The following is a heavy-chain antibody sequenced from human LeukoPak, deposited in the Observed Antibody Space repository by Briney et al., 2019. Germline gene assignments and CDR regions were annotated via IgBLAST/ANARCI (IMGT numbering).Heavy chain of an antibody. CDR2: ISAYNGNT. J-gene: IGHJ5*02. Sequence: ASVKVSCKASGYTFTSYGISWVRQAPGQGLEWMGWISAYNGNTNYAQKLQGRVTMTTDTSTSTAYMELRSLRSDDTAVYYCARDHCSSTSCYAMGRGFDPWGQGTLVTVSS. CDR3: ARDHCSSTSCYAMGRGFDP. CDR1: GYTFTSYG. V-gene: IGHV1-18*01. D-gene: IGHD2-2*01.